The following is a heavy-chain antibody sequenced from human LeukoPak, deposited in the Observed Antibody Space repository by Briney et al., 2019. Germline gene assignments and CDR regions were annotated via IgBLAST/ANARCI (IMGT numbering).Heavy chain of an antibody. D-gene: IGHD3-10*01. CDR1: GYTFTSYG. CDR2: ISGYNGNT. J-gene: IGHJ3*02. V-gene: IGHV1-18*01. CDR3: ARDRGLLWFGELSSGAFDI. Sequence: GASVKVSCKASGYTFTSYGISWVRQAPGQGLEWMGWISGYNGNTNYVQKRQGRVTMTTDTSTSTAYMELRSLRSDDTAVYYCARDRGLLWFGELSSGAFDIWGQGTMVTVSS.